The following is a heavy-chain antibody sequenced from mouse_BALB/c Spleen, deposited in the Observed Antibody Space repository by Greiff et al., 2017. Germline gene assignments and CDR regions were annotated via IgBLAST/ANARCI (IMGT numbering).Heavy chain of an antibody. CDR1: GYTFTSYV. J-gene: IGHJ2*01. Sequence: VQLKESGPELVKPGASVKMSCKASGYTFTSYVMHWVKQKPGQGLEWIGYINPYNDGTKYNEKFKGKATLTSDKSSSTAYMELSSLTSEDSAVYYCARDTTVVATPFDYWGQGTTLTVSS. D-gene: IGHD1-1*01. CDR2: INPYNDGT. V-gene: IGHV1-14*01. CDR3: ARDTTVVATPFDY.